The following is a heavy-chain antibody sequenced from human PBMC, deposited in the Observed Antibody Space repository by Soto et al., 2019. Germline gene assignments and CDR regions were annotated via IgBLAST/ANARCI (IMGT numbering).Heavy chain of an antibody. Sequence: GGSLRLSCAASGFTFNSYLSNWVRQAPGKGLEWVADIKPDGGKKTYVESVRGRFTISRDNAKNSLYLQMNSLRAKDTAVYYCAREGLLAGAFDIWRQGTIVTVSS. CDR3: AREGLLAGAFDI. V-gene: IGHV3-7*01. CDR2: IKPDGGKK. J-gene: IGHJ3*02. CDR1: GFTFNSYL.